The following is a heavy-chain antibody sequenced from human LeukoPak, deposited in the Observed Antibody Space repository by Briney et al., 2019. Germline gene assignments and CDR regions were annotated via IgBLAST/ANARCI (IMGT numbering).Heavy chain of an antibody. CDR2: ISGSGGST. D-gene: IGHD3-16*01. V-gene: IGHV3-23*01. CDR1: GFSFSNYA. J-gene: IGHJ5*02. CDR3: ARFTAGWFDP. Sequence: GGSLRLSCVPSGFSFSNYAMSWVRQAPGKGLEWVSSISGSGGSTHYVDSVKGRFSISRDNSENTVFLQMNSLRAEDTAIYYCARFTAGWFDPWGQGTLVTVSS.